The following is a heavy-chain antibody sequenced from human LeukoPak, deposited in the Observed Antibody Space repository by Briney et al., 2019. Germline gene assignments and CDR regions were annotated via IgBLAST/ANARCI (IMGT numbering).Heavy chain of an antibody. Sequence: EASVKVSCKASVGTFSSYAISWVRQAPGQGLEWMGGIIPLFGAAQYAQRFQGRVTITTDEFTTTAYLELSSLRSDDTAVYYCARGAGTRPIHYWGQGTLVTVSS. V-gene: IGHV1-69*05. CDR1: VGTFSSYA. J-gene: IGHJ4*02. CDR3: ARGAGTRPIHY. CDR2: IIPLFGAA. D-gene: IGHD1-7*01.